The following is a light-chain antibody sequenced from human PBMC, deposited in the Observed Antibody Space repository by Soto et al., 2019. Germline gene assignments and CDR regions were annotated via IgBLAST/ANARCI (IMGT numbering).Light chain of an antibody. CDR1: QNLSRN. CDR2: GAS. Sequence: EVVMTQSPATLSVSPGERATLSCRASQNLSRNLAWYQQQPGQAPRLLIYGASTGDTGIPARFSGSGSGTDFTLTISSLQSEDFAVYYCQHYDNWPHTFGQGTKLEIK. J-gene: IGKJ2*01. V-gene: IGKV3-15*01. CDR3: QHYDNWPHT.